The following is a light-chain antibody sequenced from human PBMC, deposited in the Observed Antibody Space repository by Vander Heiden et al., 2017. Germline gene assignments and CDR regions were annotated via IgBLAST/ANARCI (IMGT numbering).Light chain of an antibody. Sequence: QSVLTLLFSVSGTPGQRGSLSCSGSSSNLCFDVVDWYQQFPGTAPKLIIYSNNQRPSGVPDRFSGSKSGSSASLAISGLQSEDEADYYCAAWDDSLNGRWVFGGGTKLTVL. CDR2: SNN. CDR1: SSNLCFDV. J-gene: IGLJ3*02. CDR3: AAWDDSLNGRWV. V-gene: IGLV1-44*01.